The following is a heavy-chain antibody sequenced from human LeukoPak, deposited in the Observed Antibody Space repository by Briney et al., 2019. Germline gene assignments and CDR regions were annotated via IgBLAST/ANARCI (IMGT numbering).Heavy chain of an antibody. J-gene: IGHJ6*02. D-gene: IGHD2-2*03. V-gene: IGHV1-18*01. CDR2: ISAYNGNT. Sequence: GASVKVSCKASGGTFSSYAISWVRQAPGQGLEWMGWISAYNGNTNYAQKLQGRVTMTTDTSTSTAYMELRSLRSDDTAVYYCARDFGYCSSASCYYYYGMDVWGQGTTVTVSS. CDR3: ARDFGYCSSASCYYYYGMDV. CDR1: GGTFSSYA.